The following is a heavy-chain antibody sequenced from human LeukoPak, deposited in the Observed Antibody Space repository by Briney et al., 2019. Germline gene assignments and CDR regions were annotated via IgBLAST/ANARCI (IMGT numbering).Heavy chain of an antibody. Sequence: GRSLRLSCAAPGFTFRSYGMHWVRQAPGKGLEWVAVISYDGSNKYYADSVKGRFTISRDNSKSTLYLQMNSLRAEDTAVYYCAVSSGYYYSRFDYWGQGTLVTVSS. D-gene: IGHD3-22*01. CDR3: AVSSGYYYSRFDY. J-gene: IGHJ4*02. CDR1: GFTFRSYG. CDR2: ISYDGSNK. V-gene: IGHV3-30*03.